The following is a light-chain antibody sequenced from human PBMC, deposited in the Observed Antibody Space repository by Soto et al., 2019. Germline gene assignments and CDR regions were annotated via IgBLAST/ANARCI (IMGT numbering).Light chain of an antibody. CDR1: QSVRSN. J-gene: IGKJ1*01. V-gene: IGKV3-15*01. Sequence: EIVMTQSPGTLSVSPGESATLSCRASQSVRSNLAWYQQKPGQAPRLLIYGASTRATGIPARFSGSGSGTDFTLTISRLEPEDFAVYYCQQYAGSPRTFGQGTKVEVK. CDR3: QQYAGSPRT. CDR2: GAS.